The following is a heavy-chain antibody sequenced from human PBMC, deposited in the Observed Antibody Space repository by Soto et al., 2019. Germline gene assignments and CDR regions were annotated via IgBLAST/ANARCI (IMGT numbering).Heavy chain of an antibody. CDR2: INHRGNT. CDR3: ARAPIQSHLVVEEPPASQTLDY. J-gene: IGHJ4*02. Sequence: SETLSLTCAVYGETFSGNYWTWIRQPPGKGLEWIGEINHRGNTNYNPSLKTRVTISADTSKNQFSLNLNSVTAADTAVYFCARAPIQSHLVVEEPPASQTLDYSGQAILVSVSS. V-gene: IGHV4-34*01. D-gene: IGHD2-21*01. CDR1: GETFSGNY.